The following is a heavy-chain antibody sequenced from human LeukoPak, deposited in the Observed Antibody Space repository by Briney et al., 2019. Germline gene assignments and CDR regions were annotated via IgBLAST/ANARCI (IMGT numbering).Heavy chain of an antibody. CDR3: ARDRKIPSD. CDR2: IYSGGST. J-gene: IGHJ4*02. D-gene: IGHD3-16*02. Sequence: GGSLRLSCAASGFTFSSYSMNWVRQAPGKGLEWVSVIYSGGSTYYADSVKGRFTISRDNSKNTLYLQMNSLKAEDTAVYYCARDRKIPSDWGQGTLVTVSS. V-gene: IGHV3-66*02. CDR1: GFTFSSYS.